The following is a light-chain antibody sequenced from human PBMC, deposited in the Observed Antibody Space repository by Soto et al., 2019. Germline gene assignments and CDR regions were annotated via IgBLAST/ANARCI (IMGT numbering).Light chain of an antibody. CDR1: QSVSSSY. CDR2: GAS. V-gene: IGKV3-20*01. Sequence: EIVLTQSPGTLSLSPGERATLSCRASQSVSSSYLAWYQQKPGQAPRLLIYGASSRATGIPDRFSGSGSGTDFTITIIRLEPEDFAVYYCQQYGSSLTWTFGQGTKVEIK. J-gene: IGKJ1*01. CDR3: QQYGSSLTWT.